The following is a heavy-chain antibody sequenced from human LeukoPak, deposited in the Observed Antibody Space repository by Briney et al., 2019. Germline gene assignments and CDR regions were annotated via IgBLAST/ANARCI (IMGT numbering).Heavy chain of an antibody. J-gene: IGHJ4*02. Sequence: GGSLRLSCAASGFTFRNAWMGSVRQAPGKGLEWVSAIVGSGATTYYADSVKGRFTISRDNSKNTVYLQMVNLRAEDTALYYCAKPLTAATGTDFDSWGQGTLVTVSS. CDR2: IVGSGATT. CDR3: AKPLTAATGTDFDS. CDR1: GFTFRNAW. D-gene: IGHD1-7*01. V-gene: IGHV3-23*01.